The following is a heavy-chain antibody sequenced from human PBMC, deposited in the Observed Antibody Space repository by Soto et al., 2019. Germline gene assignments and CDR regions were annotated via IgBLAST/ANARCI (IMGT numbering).Heavy chain of an antibody. Sequence: XETLSLTCNVSGCSISNYCWTWVRQSPEKGLEWIGYMYYNGNINYNPSLKSRVTISIDTSKNQFSLTLKSVTAADTAVYYCASGGNWFDTWGQEVLVTVSS. D-gene: IGHD3-16*01. CDR3: ASGGNWFDT. CDR1: GCSISNYC. CDR2: MYYNGNI. J-gene: IGHJ5*02. V-gene: IGHV4-59*01.